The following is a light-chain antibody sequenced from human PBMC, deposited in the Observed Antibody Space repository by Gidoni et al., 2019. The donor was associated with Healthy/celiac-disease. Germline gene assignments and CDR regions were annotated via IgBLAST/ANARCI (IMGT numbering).Light chain of an antibody. CDR3: QQGYT. V-gene: IGKV3-20*01. Sequence: EIVLTQSPGTLSLSPGERATLSCRASQSVSSSYLAWYQQKPGPAPRLLIYGASSRATGIPDRFSGSGSGTDFTLTISRLEPEDFAVYYCQQGYTFGQGTKLEIK. CDR1: QSVSSSY. CDR2: GAS. J-gene: IGKJ2*01.